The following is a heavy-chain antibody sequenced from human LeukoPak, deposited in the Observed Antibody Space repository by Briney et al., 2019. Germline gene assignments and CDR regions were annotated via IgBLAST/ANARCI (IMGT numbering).Heavy chain of an antibody. Sequence: SVKVSCKASGYTLTGYYMHWVRQAPGQGLEWMGRIIPILGIANYAQKFQGRVTITADKSTSTAYMELSSLRSEDTAVYYCARGGSGSYYGRGDAFDIWGQGTMVTVSS. CDR3: ARGGSGSYYGRGDAFDI. D-gene: IGHD1-26*01. CDR2: IIPILGIA. V-gene: IGHV1-69*04. CDR1: GYTLTGYY. J-gene: IGHJ3*02.